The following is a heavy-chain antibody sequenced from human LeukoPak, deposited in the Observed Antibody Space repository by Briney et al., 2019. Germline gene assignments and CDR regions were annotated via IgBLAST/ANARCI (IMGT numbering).Heavy chain of an antibody. V-gene: IGHV4-59*08. CDR2: TYYSGST. CDR3: ARHGGVLLWFGESPPFGMDV. CDR1: GGSISSYY. D-gene: IGHD3-10*01. Sequence: PSETLSLTCTVSGGSISSYYWSWIRQPPGKGLEWIGYTYYSGSTNYNPSLKSRVTISVDTSKNQFSLKLSSVTAADTAVYYCARHGGVLLWFGESPPFGMDVWGQGTTVTVSS. J-gene: IGHJ6*02.